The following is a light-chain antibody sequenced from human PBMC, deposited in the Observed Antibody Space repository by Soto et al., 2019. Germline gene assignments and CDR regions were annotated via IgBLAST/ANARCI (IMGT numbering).Light chain of an antibody. CDR1: QTFNNY. CDR3: QQRSNWPWT. J-gene: IGKJ1*01. CDR2: DAS. Sequence: EIVLTQSPATLSLSPGERASLSCRASQTFNNYLAWYQQRPGQAPRLLIYDASNRATGIPARFSGSGSGTDFTLTISSLEPEDFAVYYCQQRSNWPWTFGQGTKVDIK. V-gene: IGKV3-11*01.